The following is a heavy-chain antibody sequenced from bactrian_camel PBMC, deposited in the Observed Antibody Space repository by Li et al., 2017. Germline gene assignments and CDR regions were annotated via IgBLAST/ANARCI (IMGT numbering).Heavy chain of an antibody. V-gene: IGHV3S63*01. J-gene: IGHJ4*01. CDR2: IGTTKALS. CDR3: AATPFCPGRWLQPQYYNT. CDR1: GFTYDRHC. D-gene: IGHD7*01. Sequence: HVQLVESGGGSAQAGGSLKLSCEASGFTYDRHCLGWFRQVAGKEREGIAAIGTTKALSRYADSVSGRFTISRDSANNALYLQMNSLKPEDTAVYSCAATPFCPGRWLQPQYYNTWGQGTQVTVS.